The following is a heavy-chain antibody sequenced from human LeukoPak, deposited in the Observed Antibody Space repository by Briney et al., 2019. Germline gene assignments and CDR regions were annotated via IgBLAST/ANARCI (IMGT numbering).Heavy chain of an antibody. CDR1: TYSIASGYF. CDR2: VHHPDIT. CDR3: AREGGHQLFYPSWTHTGHLDF. J-gene: IGHJ4*02. Sequence: PSETLSLTCTLSTYSIASGYFWGWIRQSPGKGLEWIATVHHPDITHYNPSLERRVTISMDPSRNHFSLTLKSVTAADTAVYYCAREGGHQLFYPSWTHTGHLDFWGQGIVVTVSS. D-gene: IGHD2-8*02. V-gene: IGHV4-38-2*02.